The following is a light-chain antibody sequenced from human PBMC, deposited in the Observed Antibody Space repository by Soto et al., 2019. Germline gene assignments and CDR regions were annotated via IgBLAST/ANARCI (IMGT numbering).Light chain of an antibody. CDR1: QNVNIF. J-gene: IGKJ1*01. Sequence: DVQITQSPSIVSAAVGDRVTISCRASQNVNIFLAWYQQKPGKAPKLLIYKASTLKSGVPSRFSGSGSGTEFTLTISSLQPDDFATYYCQHYNSYSEAFGQGTKVDIK. V-gene: IGKV1-5*03. CDR3: QHYNSYSEA. CDR2: KAS.